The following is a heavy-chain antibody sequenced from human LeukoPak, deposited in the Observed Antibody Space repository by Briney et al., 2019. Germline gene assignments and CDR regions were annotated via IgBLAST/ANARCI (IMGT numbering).Heavy chain of an antibody. CDR2: IIPIFGTA. V-gene: IGHV1-69*13. J-gene: IGHJ4*02. D-gene: IGHD4-17*01. CDR1: GGTFSSYA. Sequence: ASVKVSCKASGGTFSSYAISWVRQAPGQGLEWMGGIIPIFGTANYAQKFQGRVTITADGSTSTAYMELSSLRSEDTAVYYCARDYGINYGDYVKGYYFDYWGQGTLVTVSS. CDR3: ARDYGINYGDYVKGYYFDY.